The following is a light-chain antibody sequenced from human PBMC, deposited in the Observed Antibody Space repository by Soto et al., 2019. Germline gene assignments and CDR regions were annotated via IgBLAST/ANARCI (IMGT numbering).Light chain of an antibody. CDR3: QQRNYFDT. J-gene: IGKJ4*01. V-gene: IGKV3-11*01. CDR2: DTS. CDR1: QSVRSF. Sequence: EIVLTQSPATLSLSPGDRATLSCRASQSVRSFLAWFQQKPGQAPRLLIYDTSTRATGIPARFSGSGSGTDFTLTISSLEPEDFAVYYCQQRNYFDTFGGGTKVDIK.